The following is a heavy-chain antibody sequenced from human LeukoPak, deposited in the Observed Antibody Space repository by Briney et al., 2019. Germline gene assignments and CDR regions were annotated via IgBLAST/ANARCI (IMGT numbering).Heavy chain of an antibody. CDR1: GYTFTGYY. V-gene: IGHV1-2*02. CDR3: ARASSTTVTQKYYYYYMDV. Sequence: ASVKVSCKASGYTFTGYYTHWVRQAPGQGLEWMGWINPNSGDTNYAQKFQGRVTMTRDTSISTAYMELSRLRSDDTAVYYCARASSTTVTQKYYYYYMDVWGKGTTVTVSS. J-gene: IGHJ6*03. CDR2: INPNSGDT. D-gene: IGHD4-17*01.